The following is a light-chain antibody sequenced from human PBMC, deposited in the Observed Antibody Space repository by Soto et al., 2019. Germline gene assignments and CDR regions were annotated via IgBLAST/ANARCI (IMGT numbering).Light chain of an antibody. Sequence: DVVLTQSPLSLPVTLGQPASMSCRSSQGLLYYDGNIYVNWFQQRPGQSPRRLIYQVSSRDSGVPDRFSGSGAGTDFTLKISRVEAEDVGVYYCMQGTHWPITFGQGTRLEIK. CDR1: QGLLYYDGNIY. CDR2: QVS. CDR3: MQGTHWPIT. V-gene: IGKV2-30*01. J-gene: IGKJ5*01.